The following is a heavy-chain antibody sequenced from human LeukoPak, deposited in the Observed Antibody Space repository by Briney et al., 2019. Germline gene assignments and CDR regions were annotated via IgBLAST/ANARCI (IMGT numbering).Heavy chain of an antibody. D-gene: IGHD4-17*01. J-gene: IGHJ4*02. CDR2: ISGSGGST. V-gene: IGHV3-23*01. CDR1: GFTYSSYT. Sequence: GGSLRLSSAASGFTYSSYTMSWVRQAPGKGLEWVSAISGSGGSTYYADSVKGRFTISRDNSKNTLYLQMNSLRAEDTAVYYCAKDLLLAFPHLTTVTTLDYWGQGTLVTVSS. CDR3: AKDLLLAFPHLTTVTTLDY.